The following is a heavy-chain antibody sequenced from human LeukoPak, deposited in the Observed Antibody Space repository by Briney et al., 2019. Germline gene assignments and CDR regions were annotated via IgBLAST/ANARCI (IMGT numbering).Heavy chain of an antibody. CDR3: VRKNRDFNAAFDI. Sequence: GGSLTLSCAASGFTVSNKYMSWVRQAPAKGLEWVSITYSDSSTNYSDSGKGRFTISRDTSQNTLSLQINSLRAEDTAVYYCVRKNRDFNAAFDIWGQGTVVTVSS. CDR1: GFTVSNKY. J-gene: IGHJ3*02. D-gene: IGHD2-21*02. V-gene: IGHV3-53*01. CDR2: TYSDSST.